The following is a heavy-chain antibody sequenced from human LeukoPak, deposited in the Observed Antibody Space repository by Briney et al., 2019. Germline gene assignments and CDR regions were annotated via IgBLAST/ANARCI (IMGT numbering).Heavy chain of an antibody. CDR1: GGSFSGYY. CDR2: INHSGST. D-gene: IGHD2-15*01. V-gene: IGHV4-34*01. CDR3: ARGRAARALNKKNWFDP. J-gene: IGHJ5*02. Sequence: SETLSLTCAVYGGSFSGYYWSWIRQPPGQGLEWIGEINHSGSTNYNPSLKSRVTISVETTKNQLSLKLSSVTAADTAVYYCARGRAARALNKKNWFDPWGQGTLVTVSS.